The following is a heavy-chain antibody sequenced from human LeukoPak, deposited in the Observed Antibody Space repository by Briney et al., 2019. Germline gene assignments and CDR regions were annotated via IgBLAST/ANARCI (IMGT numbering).Heavy chain of an antibody. V-gene: IGHV4-4*03. J-gene: IGHJ4*02. CDR2: IYHSGST. Sequence: PETLSLTCAVSGGSISSSNWWSWVRQPPGKGLEWIGEIYHSGSTNYNPSLKSRVTISVDKSKNQFSLKLSSVTAADTAVYYCARDYGDYVGYYFDYWGQGTLVTVSS. CDR1: GGSISSSNW. CDR3: ARDYGDYVGYYFDY. D-gene: IGHD4-17*01.